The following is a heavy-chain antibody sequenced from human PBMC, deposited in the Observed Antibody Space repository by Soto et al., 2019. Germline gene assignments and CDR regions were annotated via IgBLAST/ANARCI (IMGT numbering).Heavy chain of an antibody. Sequence: SETLSLTCTVSGGSISSYYWSWIRQPPGKGLEWIGYIYYSGSTNYSPSLKSRVTISVDTSKNQFSLKLSSVTAADTAVYYCARNPRMVRGVMGWFDPWGQGTLVTVSS. CDR1: GGSISSYY. J-gene: IGHJ5*02. CDR2: IYYSGST. V-gene: IGHV4-59*01. CDR3: ARNPRMVRGVMGWFDP. D-gene: IGHD3-10*01.